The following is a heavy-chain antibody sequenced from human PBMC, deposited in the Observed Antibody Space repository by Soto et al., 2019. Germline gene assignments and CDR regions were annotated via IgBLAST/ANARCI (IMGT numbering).Heavy chain of an antibody. CDR1: GDSIGGVGY. V-gene: IGHV4-31*03. CDR2: ISSSGST. CDR3: ARYRRMLLGFDP. J-gene: IGHJ5*02. D-gene: IGHD2-8*01. Sequence: SETLSLTCTVSGDSIGGVGYWSWIRQFPGRGLEWIGCISSSGSTYYNPALNNRISLSLDTSQNQFSLKLLSVTAADTAVYYCARYRRMLLGFDPWGQGTLVTVSS.